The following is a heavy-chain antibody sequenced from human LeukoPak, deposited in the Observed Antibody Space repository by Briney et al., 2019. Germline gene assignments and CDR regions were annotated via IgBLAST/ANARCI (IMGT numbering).Heavy chain of an antibody. CDR1: GFTFSSYG. J-gene: IGHJ4*02. CDR3: AAIIVVVPAAHHPDDY. CDR2: ISYDGSNK. Sequence: TGGSLRLSCAASGFTFSSYGMHWVRQAPGKGLEWVAVISYDGSNKYYADSVKGRFTISRDNSKNTLYLQMNSLRAEDTAVYYCAAIIVVVPAAHHPDDYWGQGTLVTVSS. V-gene: IGHV3-30*03. D-gene: IGHD2-2*01.